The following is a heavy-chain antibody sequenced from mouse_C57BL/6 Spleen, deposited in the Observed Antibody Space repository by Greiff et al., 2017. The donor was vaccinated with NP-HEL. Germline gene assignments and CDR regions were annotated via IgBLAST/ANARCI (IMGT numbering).Heavy chain of an antibody. CDR1: GYTFTDYE. CDR3: TRSRDRFGSSYDGYFDV. CDR2: IDPETGGT. D-gene: IGHD1-1*01. Sequence: QVQLQQSGAELVRPGASVTLSCKASGYTFTDYEMHWVKQTPVHGLEWIGAIDPETGGTAYNQKFKGKAILTADKSSSTAYMELRSLTSEDSAVYYCTRSRDRFGSSYDGYFDVWGTGTTVTVSS. V-gene: IGHV1-15*01. J-gene: IGHJ1*03.